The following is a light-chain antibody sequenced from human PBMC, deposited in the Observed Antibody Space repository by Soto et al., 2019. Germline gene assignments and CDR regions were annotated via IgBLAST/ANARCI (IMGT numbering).Light chain of an antibody. Sequence: QSALTQPASVSGSPEQSITISCTGTSRDVGGYNYVSWYQQHPGKAPKLLIYDVTGRPSGVSNRFSGSKSGNTASLTISGLQAEDEADYYCSSYTSSSTVVFGGGTKLTVL. CDR2: DVT. CDR1: SRDVGGYNY. J-gene: IGLJ3*02. V-gene: IGLV2-14*03. CDR3: SSYTSSSTVV.